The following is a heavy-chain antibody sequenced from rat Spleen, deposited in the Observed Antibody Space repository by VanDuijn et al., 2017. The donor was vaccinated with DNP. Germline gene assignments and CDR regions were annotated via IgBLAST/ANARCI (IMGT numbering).Heavy chain of an antibody. CDR2: ITYDGRAT. V-gene: IGHV5-7*01. J-gene: IGHJ2*01. Sequence: EVQLVESGGGLVQPGRSLKLSCAASGFTFRDYNMAWVRQPPKEGLEWVATITYDGRATYYRDSVKGRCTISRDNAKSTLYLQMDSLRSEDTATYYCARRTRGSPFDYWGQGVMVTVSS. CDR1: GFTFRDYN. D-gene: IGHD5-1*01. CDR3: ARRTRGSPFDY.